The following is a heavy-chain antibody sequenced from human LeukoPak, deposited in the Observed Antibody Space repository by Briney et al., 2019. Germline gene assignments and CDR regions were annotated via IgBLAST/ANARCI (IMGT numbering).Heavy chain of an antibody. CDR2: ISGGGGST. J-gene: IGHJ4*02. CDR1: GFTFSSYA. CDR3: AKGSGVVVVAAITFDY. V-gene: IGHV3-23*01. D-gene: IGHD2-15*01. Sequence: GGSLRLSCAASGFTFSSYAMSWVRQAPGKGLEWVSAISGGGGSTYYADSVKGRFTISRDNSKNTLYLQMNSLRAEDTAVYYCAKGSGVVVVAAITFDYWGQGTLVTVSS.